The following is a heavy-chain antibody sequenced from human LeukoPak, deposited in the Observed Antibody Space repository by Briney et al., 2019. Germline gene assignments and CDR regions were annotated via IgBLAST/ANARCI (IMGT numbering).Heavy chain of an antibody. Sequence: SETLSLTCAVSGGTFSSSNWWSWVRQPPGKGLEWIGEIYHSGSTNYNPSLKSRVTISVDKSKNQFSLKLSSVTAADTAVYYCASLYCSSTSCYFYYWGQGTLVSVSP. J-gene: IGHJ4*02. CDR1: GGTFSSSNW. CDR2: IYHSGST. D-gene: IGHD2-2*01. V-gene: IGHV4-4*02. CDR3: ASLYCSSTSCYFYY.